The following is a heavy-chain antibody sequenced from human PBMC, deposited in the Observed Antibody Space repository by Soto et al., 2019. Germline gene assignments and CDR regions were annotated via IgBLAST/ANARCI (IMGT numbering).Heavy chain of an antibody. CDR3: ARGSRDTAMVDY. CDR1: GYTFTSYY. J-gene: IGHJ4*02. Sequence: QVQLVQSGAEVKKPGASVKVSCKASGYTFTSYYMHWVRQAPGQGLEWMGIINPSGGSTSYAQKFQGRVTMTRDTSPSPVYMELSSLRSEDTAVYYCARGSRDTAMVDYWGQGTLVTVSS. D-gene: IGHD5-18*01. V-gene: IGHV1-46*01. CDR2: INPSGGST.